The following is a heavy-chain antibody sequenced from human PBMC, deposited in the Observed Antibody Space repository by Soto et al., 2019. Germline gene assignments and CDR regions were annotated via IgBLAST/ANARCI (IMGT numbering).Heavy chain of an antibody. CDR2: ISGSGGST. Sequence: PGGSLRLSCAASGFTFSSYAMSWVRQAPGKGLEWVSAISGSGGSTYYADSVKGRFTISRDNSKNTLYLQMNSLRAEDTAVYYCAKDGRYDSLTGYSNWFDPWGQGTLVTVSS. V-gene: IGHV3-23*01. CDR3: AKDGRYDSLTGYSNWFDP. CDR1: GFTFSSYA. J-gene: IGHJ5*02. D-gene: IGHD3-9*01.